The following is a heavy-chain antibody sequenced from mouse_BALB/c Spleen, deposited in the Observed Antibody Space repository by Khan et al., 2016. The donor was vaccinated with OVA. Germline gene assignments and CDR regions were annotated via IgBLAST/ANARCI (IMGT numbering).Heavy chain of an antibody. D-gene: IGHD1-1*01. Sequence: EVELVESGGVLVKPGGSLKLSCAASGFTFSTYGMSWVRQIPDKRLEWVATISSGGSYTYYPDSVKGRFTISRDNAKNTLYLQMNSLNSEDTAMYYCARLAYYYNSEGFAYWGQGTLVIGSA. CDR1: GFTFSTYG. V-gene: IGHV5-6*01. CDR2: ISSGGSYT. CDR3: ARLAYYYNSEGFAY. J-gene: IGHJ3*01.